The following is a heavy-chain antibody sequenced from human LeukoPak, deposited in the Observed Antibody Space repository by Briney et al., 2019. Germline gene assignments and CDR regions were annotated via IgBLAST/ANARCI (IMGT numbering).Heavy chain of an antibody. CDR3: ARVRRPDFSYEEYYFDY. Sequence: PSETLSLTCTVSGGSISSGDCYWSWIRQPPGKGLEWIGYIYYSGSTYYNPSLKSRVTISVDTSNNQFSLKLSSVTAADTAVYYCARVRRPDFSYEEYYFDYWGQGTLVTVSS. CDR2: IYYSGST. CDR1: GGSISSGDCY. J-gene: IGHJ4*02. D-gene: IGHD2-21*02. V-gene: IGHV4-30-4*01.